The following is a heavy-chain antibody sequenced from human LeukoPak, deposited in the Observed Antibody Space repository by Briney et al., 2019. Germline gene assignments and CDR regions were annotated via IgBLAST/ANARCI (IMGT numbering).Heavy chain of an antibody. Sequence: SETLSLTCTVSGGSISSYYWSWIRQPPGKGLEWIGYIYYSGSTNYNPSLKSRVTISVDTSKNQFSLKLSSVTAADTAVYYCASQWLVPYNWFDPWGQGTLVTVSS. CDR1: GGSISSYY. CDR2: IYYSGST. CDR3: ASQWLVPYNWFDP. D-gene: IGHD6-19*01. J-gene: IGHJ5*02. V-gene: IGHV4-59*01.